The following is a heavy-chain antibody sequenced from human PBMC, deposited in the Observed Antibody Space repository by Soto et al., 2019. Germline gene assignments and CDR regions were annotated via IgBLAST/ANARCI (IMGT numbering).Heavy chain of an antibody. CDR1: GGFVNSDTHS. Sequence: SETLSLTCTVSGGFVNSDTHSWGWIRQTPGKRLEWIGFIYSGGSTKNPSLRSRVTMSVDTSKNQFSLKLRSVIVADTAVYHCARFVRSCSATTCSTRADVWGQGITVTVSS. V-gene: IGHV4-61*01. J-gene: IGHJ6*02. CDR2: IYSGGST. D-gene: IGHD2-2*01. CDR3: ARFVRSCSATTCSTRADV.